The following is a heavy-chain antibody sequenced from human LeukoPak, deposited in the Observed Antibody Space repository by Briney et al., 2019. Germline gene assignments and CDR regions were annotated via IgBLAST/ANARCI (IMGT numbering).Heavy chain of an antibody. J-gene: IGHJ4*02. CDR3: ARAATYYFDY. D-gene: IGHD6-25*01. CDR1: GGSISSGGYY. Sequence: SETLSLTCTVSGGSISSGGYYWSWIRQHPGKGLEWIGCLYYSGSTYYNPSLKSRVTISVDTSKNHFSLKLSSVTAADTAVYSCARAATYYFDYWGQGTLVTVSS. CDR2: LYYSGST. V-gene: IGHV4-31*03.